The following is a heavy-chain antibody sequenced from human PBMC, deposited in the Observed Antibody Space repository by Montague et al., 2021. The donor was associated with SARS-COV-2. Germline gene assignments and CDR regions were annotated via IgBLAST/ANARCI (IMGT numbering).Heavy chain of an antibody. CDR1: GGSISSGSYY. J-gene: IGHJ5*02. Sequence: TLSLTCTVSGGSISSGSYYWSWIRQPAGKGLEWIGRIYTSGSTNYNPSLKSRVTISVDTSKNQFSLKLSSVTAADTAVYYCAREAPGRCSGGSCSLDNWCDPWGQGTLVTVSS. CDR2: IYTSGST. V-gene: IGHV4-61*02. D-gene: IGHD2-15*01. CDR3: AREAPGRCSGGSCSLDNWCDP.